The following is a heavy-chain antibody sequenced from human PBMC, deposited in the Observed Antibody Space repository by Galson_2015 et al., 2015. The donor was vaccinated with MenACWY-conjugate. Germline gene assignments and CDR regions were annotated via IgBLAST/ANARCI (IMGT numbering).Heavy chain of an antibody. D-gene: IGHD5-18*01. V-gene: IGHV3-64*02. CDR1: GFIFTDYD. J-gene: IGHJ4*02. CDR3: ARKDGSTYGYNDY. Sequence: SLRLSCAGSGFIFTDYDMHWVRQAPGKGLEYVSAIRTYGGSTYYADSVKGRFTISRENYKNMLFLQMGSRRVEDTAVYYCARKDGSTYGYNDYWGQGTLVIVSS. CDR2: IRTYGGST.